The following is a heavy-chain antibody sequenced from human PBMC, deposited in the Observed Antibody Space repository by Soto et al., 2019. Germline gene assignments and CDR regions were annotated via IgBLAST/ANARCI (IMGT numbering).Heavy chain of an antibody. J-gene: IGHJ6*02. CDR3: ARDAMTTVIYYYYYYGMDV. Sequence: ASVKVSCKASGYTFTSYGISWVRQAPGQGLEWMGWTSAYNGNTNYAQKLQGRVTMTTDTSTSTAYMELRSLRSDDTAVYYCARDAMTTVIYYYYYYGMDVWGQGTTVTVSS. CDR2: TSAYNGNT. V-gene: IGHV1-18*01. CDR1: GYTFTSYG. D-gene: IGHD4-17*01.